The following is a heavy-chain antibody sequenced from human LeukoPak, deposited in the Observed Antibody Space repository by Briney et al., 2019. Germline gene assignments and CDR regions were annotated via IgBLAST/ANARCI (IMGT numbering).Heavy chain of an antibody. J-gene: IGHJ4*02. Sequence: LTXXVAGGSISSXXWSXIRKXPXXXXXXVGYIYYSGSTNYNPSLKSRVTISVDTSKNQFSLKLSSVTAADTAVYYCARDRYSSGYYSYWGQGTLVTVSS. CDR2: IYYSGST. V-gene: IGHV4-59*01. D-gene: IGHD3-22*01. CDR3: ARDRYSSGYYSY. CDR1: GGSISSXX.